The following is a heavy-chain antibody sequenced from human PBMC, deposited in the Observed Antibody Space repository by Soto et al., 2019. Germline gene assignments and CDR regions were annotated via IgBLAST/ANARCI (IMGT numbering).Heavy chain of an antibody. D-gene: IGHD3-9*01. V-gene: IGHV4-59*01. Sequence: QVHLQESGPGLVKPSETLSLTCTVSGASIRSTYWSWIRQSPGKGLEWIGYIYYSGTTNYNPSLNNQVPRSVETAKNELYLNLTSVHAADTAVYYCAKTPFSLTLGTVLHYFDSWGQGTLVTVSS. CDR3: AKTPFSLTLGTVLHYFDS. CDR1: GASIRSTY. J-gene: IGHJ4*02. CDR2: IYYSGTT.